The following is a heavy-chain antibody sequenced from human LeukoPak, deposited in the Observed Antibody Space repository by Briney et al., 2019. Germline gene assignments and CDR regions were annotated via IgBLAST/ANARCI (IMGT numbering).Heavy chain of an antibody. D-gene: IGHD2-2*01. V-gene: IGHV3-30*04. CDR2: ISYDGSNK. J-gene: IGHJ4*02. CDR3: ARGGYQLLSPAGY. CDR1: GFTFSSYA. Sequence: GGSLRLSCAASGFTFSSYAMHWVRQAPGKGLEWVAVISYDGSNKYYADSVKGRFTISRDNSKSTLYLQMNSLRAEDTAVYYCARGGYQLLSPAGYWGQGTLVTVSS.